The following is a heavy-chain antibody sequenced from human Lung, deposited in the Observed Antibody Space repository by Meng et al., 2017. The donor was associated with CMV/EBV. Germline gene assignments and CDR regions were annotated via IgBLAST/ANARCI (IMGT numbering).Heavy chain of an antibody. V-gene: IGHV3-30*04. CDR2: VSYDGSHK. CDR1: GFTFSSSA. J-gene: IGHJ6*02. Sequence: GESXKISCAASGFTFSSSAMHWVRQAPGKGLEWVAVVSYDGSHKYYADSVKGRFTISRDNSKNSLYLQMNSLRPEDTAVYYCARGIKEWSYFYYHAMDVWGQGXRVT. CDR3: ARGIKEWSYFYYHAMDV. D-gene: IGHD3-3*01.